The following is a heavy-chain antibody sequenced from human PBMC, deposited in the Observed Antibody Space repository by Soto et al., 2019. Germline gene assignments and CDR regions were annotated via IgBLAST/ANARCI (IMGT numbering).Heavy chain of an antibody. V-gene: IGHV4-30-4*01. CDR2: IYYSGST. CDR3: VRGGDIVVVPAAIIGPMDV. D-gene: IGHD2-2*01. J-gene: IGHJ6*02. CDR1: GGSISSGDYY. Sequence: SETLSLTCTVSGGSISSGDYYWSWIRQPPGKGLEWIGYIYYSGSTYYNPSLKSRVTISVDTSKNQFSLKLSSVTAADTAVYYCVRGGDIVVVPAAIIGPMDVWRQGTTVTVSS.